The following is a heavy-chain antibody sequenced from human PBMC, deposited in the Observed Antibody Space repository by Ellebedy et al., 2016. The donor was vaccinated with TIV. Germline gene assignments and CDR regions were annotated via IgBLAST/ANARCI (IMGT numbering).Heavy chain of an antibody. Sequence: GESLKISXAASGFTFSSYAMHWVRQAPGKGLEWVAVISYDGSNKYYADSVKGRFTISRDNSKNTLYLQMNSLRAEDTAVYYCARGSRGSACMDVWGQGTTVTVSS. D-gene: IGHD3-10*01. V-gene: IGHV3-30*04. CDR2: ISYDGSNK. CDR1: GFTFSSYA. J-gene: IGHJ6*02. CDR3: ARGSRGSACMDV.